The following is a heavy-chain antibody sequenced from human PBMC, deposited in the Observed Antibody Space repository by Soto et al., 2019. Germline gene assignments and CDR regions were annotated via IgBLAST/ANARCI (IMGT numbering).Heavy chain of an antibody. CDR1: GGSISSYY. J-gene: IGHJ4*02. CDR2: IYYSGST. D-gene: IGHD5-18*01. Sequence: SETLSLTCTVSGGSISSYYWSWIRQPPGKGLEWIGYIYYSGSTNYNPSLRSRVTISVDTSKNQFSLKLSSVTAADTAVYYCARDYSSYGPFDYWGQGTLVTVS. V-gene: IGHV4-59*01. CDR3: ARDYSSYGPFDY.